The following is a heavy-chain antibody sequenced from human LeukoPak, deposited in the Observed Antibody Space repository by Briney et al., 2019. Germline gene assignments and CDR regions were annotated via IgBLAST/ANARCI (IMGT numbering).Heavy chain of an antibody. D-gene: IGHD7-27*01. CDR1: GYTFTSYD. CDR3: ARGPPNWGYDY. J-gene: IGHJ4*02. Sequence: ASVKVSCKASGYTFTSYDFNWVRQATGQRPEWMGWMSPNSGDTGYAQKFQDRVTMTRNTSISTAYMELSSLRSDDTAVYHCARGPPNWGYDYWGPGTLVTVSS. V-gene: IGHV1-8*01. CDR2: MSPNSGDT.